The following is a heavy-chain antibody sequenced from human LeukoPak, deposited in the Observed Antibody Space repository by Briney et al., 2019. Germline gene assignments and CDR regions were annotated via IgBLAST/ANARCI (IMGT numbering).Heavy chain of an antibody. CDR3: ARDSTYYYDSRGYFPPPLDY. D-gene: IGHD3-22*01. CDR2: ISYDGSNK. V-gene: IGHV3-30*01. CDR1: GFTFSSYA. Sequence: GRSLRLSCAASGFTFSSYAMHWVRQAPGKGLEWVAVISYDGSNKYYADSVKGRFTISRDNSKNTLYLQMNSLRAEDTAVYYCARDSTYYYDSRGYFPPPLDYWGQGTLVTVSS. J-gene: IGHJ4*02.